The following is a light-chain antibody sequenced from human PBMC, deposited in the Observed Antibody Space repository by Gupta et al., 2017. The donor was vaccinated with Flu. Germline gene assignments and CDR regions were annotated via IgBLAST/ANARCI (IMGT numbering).Light chain of an antibody. CDR3: CSYAGSSTGV. CDR2: DVS. V-gene: IGLV2-11*01. Sequence: SVTISCTGTSSNVGGYNYVSWYQQHPGKAPKLMIYDVSKRPSGVPDRFSGSQSGNTASLTISGLQAEDEADYYCCSYAGSSTGVFGGGTKLTVL. J-gene: IGLJ3*02. CDR1: SSNVGGYNY.